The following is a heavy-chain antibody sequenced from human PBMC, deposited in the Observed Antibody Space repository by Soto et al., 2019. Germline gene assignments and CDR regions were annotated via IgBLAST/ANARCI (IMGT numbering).Heavy chain of an antibody. CDR3: AKDYDILTGPRAFDI. D-gene: IGHD3-9*01. CDR1: GFTFSSYA. V-gene: IGHV3-23*01. CDR2: ISGSGGST. J-gene: IGHJ3*02. Sequence: PGGSLRLSCAASGFTFSSYAMSWVRQAPGKGLEWVSAISGSGGSTYYADSVKGRFTIPRDNSKNTLYLQMNSLRAEDTAVYYCAKDYDILTGPRAFDIWGQGTMVTVSS.